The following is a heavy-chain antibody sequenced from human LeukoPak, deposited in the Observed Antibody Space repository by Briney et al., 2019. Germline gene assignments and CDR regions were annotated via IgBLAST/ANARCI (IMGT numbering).Heavy chain of an antibody. Sequence: GRSLRLSCAASGFNFVDYAMHWVRQVPGKGLEWVSGISYNSGTIVYADSVKGRFTISRDNARNSLFQQMNSLRPEDRALYYCAKDITSQFGEFLYPNAHDTWGQGTTVTVSS. V-gene: IGHV3-9*01. CDR1: GFNFVDYA. J-gene: IGHJ3*02. D-gene: IGHD3-10*01. CDR2: ISYNSGTI. CDR3: AKDITSQFGEFLYPNAHDT.